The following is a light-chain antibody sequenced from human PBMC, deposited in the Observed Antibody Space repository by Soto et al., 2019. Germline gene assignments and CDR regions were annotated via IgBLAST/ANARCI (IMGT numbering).Light chain of an antibody. V-gene: IGLV1-40*01. CDR1: SSNIGAGYN. CDR2: ANN. J-gene: IGLJ2*01. CDR3: QSYDSSLGVV. Sequence: QSVLTQPPSVSGAPGQRVTISCTGSSSNIGAGYNVHWYQQLPETAPKLLIYANNNRPSGVPDRFSDSKSGTSASLAITGLQAEDEAEYNCQSYDSSLGVVFGGGTKLTVL.